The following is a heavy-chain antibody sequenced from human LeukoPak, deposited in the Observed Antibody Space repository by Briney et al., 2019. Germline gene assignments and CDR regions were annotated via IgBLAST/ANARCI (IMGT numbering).Heavy chain of an antibody. CDR2: INHSGRS. V-gene: IGHV4-34*01. CDR3: ARGRHSSSFIGFDY. Sequence: PSETLSLTCALYGGSFSGYYWSWVRQPPGKGLEWIGEINHSGRSNYNPSLKSRVTISVDTYKNQFSLKLSSVTAADTAVYYCARGRHSSSFIGFDYWGQGTLVTVSS. D-gene: IGHD6-6*01. CDR1: GGSFSGYY. J-gene: IGHJ4*02.